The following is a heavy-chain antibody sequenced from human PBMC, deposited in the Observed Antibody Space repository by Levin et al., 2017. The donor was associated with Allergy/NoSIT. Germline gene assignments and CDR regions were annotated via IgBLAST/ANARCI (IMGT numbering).Heavy chain of an antibody. V-gene: IGHV4-39*01. Sequence: SQTLSLTCTVSGGSISSSSYYWGWIRQPPGKGLEWIGSIYYSGSTYYNPSLKSRVTISVDTSKNQFSLKLSSVTAADTAVYYCATNSAYDYIWGYFDYWGQGTLVTVSS. CDR1: GGSISSSSYY. CDR3: ATNSAYDYIWGYFDY. CDR2: IYYSGST. D-gene: IGHD3-16*01. J-gene: IGHJ4*02.